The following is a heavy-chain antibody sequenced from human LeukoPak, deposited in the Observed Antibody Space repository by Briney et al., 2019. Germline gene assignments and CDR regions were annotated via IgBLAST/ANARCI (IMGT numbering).Heavy chain of an antibody. J-gene: IGHJ3*02. CDR1: GFTVSSNC. V-gene: IGHV3-66*01. D-gene: IGHD6-13*01. Sequence: GGSLRLSCAASGFTVSSNCMSWVRQAPGKGLEWVSVIYSGGSTYYADSVKGRFTISRDNSKNTLYLQMNSLRAEDTAVYYCARDREQQLNDAFDIWGQGTMVTVSS. CDR2: IYSGGST. CDR3: ARDREQQLNDAFDI.